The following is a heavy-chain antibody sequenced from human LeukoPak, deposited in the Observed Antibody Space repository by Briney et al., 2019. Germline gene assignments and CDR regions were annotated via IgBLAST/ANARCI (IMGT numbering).Heavy chain of an antibody. Sequence: GGSLRLSCAASGFTFSSYAMRWVRQAPGKGLEWVSAISGSGGSTYYADSVKGRFTISRDNSKNTLYLQMNSLRAEDTAVYYCAKGGAYDSSGYYSYYFDYWGQGTLVTVSS. CDR3: AKGGAYDSSGYYSYYFDY. V-gene: IGHV3-23*01. CDR2: ISGSGGST. CDR1: GFTFSSYA. D-gene: IGHD3-22*01. J-gene: IGHJ4*02.